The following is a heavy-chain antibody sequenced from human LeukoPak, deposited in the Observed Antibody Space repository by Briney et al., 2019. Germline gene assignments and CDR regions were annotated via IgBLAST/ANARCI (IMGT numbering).Heavy chain of an antibody. J-gene: IGHJ4*02. V-gene: IGHV5-51*01. CDR3: ARSPIFSSSRPVD. CDR2: IYPGDSDT. CDR1: GYIFTSYW. D-gene: IGHD6-6*01. Sequence: GESLKISCKGSGYIFTSYWIGWVRQMPGKGLEWMGIIYPGDSDTRYSPSFQGQVTISADKSISTAYLQWSSLKASDTAMYYCARSPIFSSSRPVDWGQGTLVTVSS.